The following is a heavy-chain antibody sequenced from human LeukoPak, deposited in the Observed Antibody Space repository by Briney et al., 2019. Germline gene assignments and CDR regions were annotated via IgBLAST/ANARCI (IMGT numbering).Heavy chain of an antibody. V-gene: IGHV3-66*02. J-gene: IGHJ4*02. D-gene: IGHD3-3*01. CDR1: GFTVSSNY. Sequence: GGSLRLSCAASGFTVSSNYMSWVRQAPGKGLEWVSVIYSGGSTYYADSVKGRFTISRDNSKNTLYPQMNSLRAEDTAVYYCARAQGRFLEWALDYWGQGTLVTVSS. CDR3: ARAQGRFLEWALDY. CDR2: IYSGGST.